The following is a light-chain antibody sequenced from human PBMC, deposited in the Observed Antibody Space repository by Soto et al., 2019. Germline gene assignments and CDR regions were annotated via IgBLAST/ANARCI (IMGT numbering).Light chain of an antibody. CDR3: HQYDSSFT. J-gene: IGKJ5*01. V-gene: IGKV3-20*01. CDR1: QSVNNNY. Sequence: EIVLTQSPGTLSLSPGERATLSCRASQSVNNNYLAWYQQKPGQGTRLLIYGASIRATGIPDRFSGSGSGKNFTLTISRLEPEDFAVYYCHQYDSSFTFGQGTRLDIK. CDR2: GAS.